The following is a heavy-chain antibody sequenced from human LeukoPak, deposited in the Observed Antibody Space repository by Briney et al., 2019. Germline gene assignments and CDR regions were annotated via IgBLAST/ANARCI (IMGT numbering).Heavy chain of an antibody. CDR1: GYTFTGYY. CDR2: ISAYNGNT. Sequence: GASVKVSCKASGYTFTGYYMHWVRQAPGQGLEWMGWISAYNGNTKYAQKLQGRVTMTIDTSTSTAYMELRSLRSDDTAVYYCASSKWSAGGDYYHYMDVWGKGTTVTVSS. CDR3: ASSKWSAGGDYYHYMDV. J-gene: IGHJ6*03. D-gene: IGHD6-13*01. V-gene: IGHV1-18*04.